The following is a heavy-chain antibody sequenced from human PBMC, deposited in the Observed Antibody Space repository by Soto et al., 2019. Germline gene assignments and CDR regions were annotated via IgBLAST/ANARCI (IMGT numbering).Heavy chain of an antibody. CDR3: AKGYSGSYYADN. D-gene: IGHD3-10*01. J-gene: IGHJ4*02. Sequence: SLRLSFAALAFPFIRYAMSWFRQTPGKGVQWVSTISGNGVSTYYADSVRARFIISRDNSRHTLFLQMNGMRAEDTAVYFCAKGYSGSYYADNWGQGTLVTVSS. V-gene: IGHV3-23*01. CDR2: ISGNGVST. CDR1: AFPFIRYA.